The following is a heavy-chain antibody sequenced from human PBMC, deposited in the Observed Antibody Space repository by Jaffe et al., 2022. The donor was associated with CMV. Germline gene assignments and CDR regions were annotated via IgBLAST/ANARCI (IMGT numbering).Heavy chain of an antibody. J-gene: IGHJ6*03. CDR3: ARMIAGPPGSLFFRRNNYYYMDV. CDR2: INHSGST. D-gene: IGHD2-15*01. CDR1: GASFSGFY. Sequence: QVQLQQWGAGLLKPSETLSLTCDVYGASFSGFYWSWVRQPPGKGLELIGEINHSGSTNYNPSLKSRVTISVDTSKNQFSLKVSSVTVADTAVYYCARMIAGPPGSLFFRRNNYYYMDVWGKGTSVTVSS. V-gene: IGHV4-34*01.